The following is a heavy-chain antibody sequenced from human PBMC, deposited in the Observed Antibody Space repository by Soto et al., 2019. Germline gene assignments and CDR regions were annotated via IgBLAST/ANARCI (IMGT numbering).Heavy chain of an antibody. J-gene: IGHJ4*02. Sequence: VQLVESGGGVVQPGRSLRLSCAASGFTFSSYGMHWVRQAPGKGLEWVAVISYDGSNKYYADSVKGRFTISRDNSKNTLDLQMNSLRAEDTAVYHCAKGYSYSVCDYWGQGTLVTVSS. CDR2: ISYDGSNK. CDR1: GFTFSSYG. CDR3: AKGYSYSVCDY. D-gene: IGHD5-18*01. V-gene: IGHV3-30*18.